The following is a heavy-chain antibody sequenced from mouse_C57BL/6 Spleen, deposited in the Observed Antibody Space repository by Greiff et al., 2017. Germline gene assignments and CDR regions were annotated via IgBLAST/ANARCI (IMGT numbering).Heavy chain of an antibody. CDR2: IDPENGDT. Sequence: VQLQQSGAELVRPGASVKLSCTASGFNIKDDYMHWVKQRPEQGLEWIGWIDPENGDTEYASKFQGKATITADTSSNTAYLQPSSLTSEDTAVYYCTSYCYDGAWFAYWGQGTLVTVSA. V-gene: IGHV14-4*01. J-gene: IGHJ3*01. CDR1: GFNIKDDY. D-gene: IGHD2-12*01. CDR3: TSYCYDGAWFAY.